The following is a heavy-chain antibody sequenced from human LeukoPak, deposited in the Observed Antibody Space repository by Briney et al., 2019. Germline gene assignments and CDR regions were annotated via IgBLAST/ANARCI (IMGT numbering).Heavy chain of an antibody. D-gene: IGHD6-19*01. CDR1: GYTFTGYY. CDR2: INPNSGGS. Sequence: ASVKVSCKASGYTFTGYYMHWVRQAPGQGLEWMGWINPNSGGSNYAQRFQGRVTMTRDTSISTAYMALSRLRSDDTAVYFCAPSLAGVWYYFDYWGQGTLVTVSS. CDR3: APSLAGVWYYFDY. V-gene: IGHV1-2*02. J-gene: IGHJ4*02.